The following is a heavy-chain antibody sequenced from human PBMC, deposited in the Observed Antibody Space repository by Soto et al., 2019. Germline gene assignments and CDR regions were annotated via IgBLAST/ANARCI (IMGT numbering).Heavy chain of an antibody. CDR3: ARTVLGPDLLADSFVDYYYYMDV. Sequence: SETLSLTCTVSGGSISNHYWSWIRQPPGKGLEWIGYIYYNGNTSYNPSLKRRVTFSADSSRGQFSLRLNSVTAADTAVYYCARTVLGPDLLADSFVDYYYYMDVWGQGTTVTVSS. CDR1: GGSISNHY. D-gene: IGHD3-9*01. V-gene: IGHV4-59*08. CDR2: IYYNGNT. J-gene: IGHJ6*03.